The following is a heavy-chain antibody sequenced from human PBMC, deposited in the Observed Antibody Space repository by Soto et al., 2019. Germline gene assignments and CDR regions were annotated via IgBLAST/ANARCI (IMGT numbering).Heavy chain of an antibody. J-gene: IGHJ6*02. CDR1: GGTFSSSV. V-gene: IGHV1-69*13. CDR2: IIPIFGTA. CDR3: ARVYSSSWYNYYYGMDV. D-gene: IGHD6-13*01. Sequence: ASVKVSCKASGGTFSSSVISWVRQAPGQGLEWMGGIIPIFGTANYAQKFQGRVTITADESTSTAYMELSSLRSEDTAVYYCARVYSSSWYNYYYGMDVWGQGTTVTVSS.